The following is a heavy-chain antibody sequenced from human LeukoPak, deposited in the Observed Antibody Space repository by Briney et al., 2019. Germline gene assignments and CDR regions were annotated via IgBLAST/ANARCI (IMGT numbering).Heavy chain of an antibody. CDR1: GFSFNQAW. V-gene: IGHV3-15*01. CDR3: TTDGIAVAGHF. D-gene: IGHD6-19*01. CDR2: IKSKTDGGTT. Sequence: GGSLRLSCAVSGFSFNQAWMSWVRQAPGKGLEWDGRIKSKTDGGTTDYAAPVKGRFTISRDDSKNTVYVEMNSLKAEDTAAYYCTTDGIAVAGHFWGQGTLVTVSS. J-gene: IGHJ4*02.